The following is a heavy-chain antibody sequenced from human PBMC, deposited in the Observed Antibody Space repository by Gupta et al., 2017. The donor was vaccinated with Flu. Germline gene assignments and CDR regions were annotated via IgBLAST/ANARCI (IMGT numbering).Heavy chain of an antibody. D-gene: IGHD3-9*01. J-gene: IGHJ4*02. CDR2: ISSSGSHI. V-gene: IGHV3-21*06. Sequence: INWDRQAQGKGLEWVSLISSSGSHISYADAIKGRFTIFRDVAKNSVYLQMDSLRADDTAVYYCARDMLTGYYSWGLDYWGQGTQVTVSS. CDR3: ARDMLTGYYSWGLDY.